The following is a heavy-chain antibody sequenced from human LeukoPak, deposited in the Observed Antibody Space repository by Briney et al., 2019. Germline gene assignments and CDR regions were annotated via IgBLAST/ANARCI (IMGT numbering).Heavy chain of an antibody. CDR3: ARKDYGSGSFSRSFDS. CDR1: GDSISSNNW. V-gene: IGHV4-4*02. Sequence: SETLSLTCAVSGDSISSNNWWSWVRQPPGKGLEWIGEIYRSGSTNYNPSLKSRVTISADKSKNQFSLKLNSVTAADTAVYYCARKDYGSGSFSRSFDSWGQGTLVTVSS. D-gene: IGHD3-10*01. CDR2: IYRSGST. J-gene: IGHJ4*02.